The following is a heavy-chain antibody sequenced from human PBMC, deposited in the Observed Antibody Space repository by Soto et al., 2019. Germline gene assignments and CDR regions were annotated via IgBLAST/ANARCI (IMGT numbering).Heavy chain of an antibody. CDR3: ARRGSLEWLPYMDV. D-gene: IGHD3-3*01. Sequence: ASVKVSCKASGYTFTGYYMHWVRQAPGQGLEWMGGINPNSGGTNYEQKFQGWVTMTRDTSINTAYMELRRLRSDDTADYYCARRGSLEWLPYMDVWGTGTTVTVSS. CDR1: GYTFTGYY. V-gene: IGHV1-2*04. CDR2: INPNSGGT. J-gene: IGHJ6*03.